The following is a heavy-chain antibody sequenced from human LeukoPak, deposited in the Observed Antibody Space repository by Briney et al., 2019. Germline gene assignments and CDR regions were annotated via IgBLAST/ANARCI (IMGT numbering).Heavy chain of an antibody. V-gene: IGHV3-7*01. CDR3: ARVTVGATADYFDS. D-gene: IGHD1-26*01. Sequence: PGGSLRLSCAASGFTFSSYWMSWVRPAPGKGLEWVANIKQDGSEKYYVDSVKGRFTISRDNAKNSLYLQMNSLRAEDTAVYYCARVTVGATADYFDSWGQGTLVTVSS. CDR1: GFTFSSYW. J-gene: IGHJ4*02. CDR2: IKQDGSEK.